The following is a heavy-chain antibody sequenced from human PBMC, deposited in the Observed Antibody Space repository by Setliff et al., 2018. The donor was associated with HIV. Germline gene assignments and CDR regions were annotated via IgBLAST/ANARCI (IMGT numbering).Heavy chain of an antibody. J-gene: IGHJ6*03. V-gene: IGHV1-3*03. CDR3: ARGPLFGNQYYPYHYMDV. CDR1: GYTFSTYG. Sequence: ASVKVSCKASGYTFSTYGIHWMRQAPGQRPEYMGWINTANGNTKYSQDLLGRVSITMDTSASTSYRELSSLRSQDMAVYYCARGPLFGNQYYPYHYMDVWGKGTTVTVSS. CDR2: INTANGNT. D-gene: IGHD3-3*01.